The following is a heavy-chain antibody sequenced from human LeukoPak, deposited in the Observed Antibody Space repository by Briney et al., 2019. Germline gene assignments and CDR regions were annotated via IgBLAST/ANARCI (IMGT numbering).Heavy chain of an antibody. CDR3: ASDITHGRFWFDP. J-gene: IGHJ5*02. CDR1: GFTFSSYW. CDR2: INSDGSRT. D-gene: IGHD2-15*01. Sequence: GGSLRLSCAASGFTFSSYWMHWVRQAPGKGLVWFSRINSDGSRTTYADSVKGRFTISRDNAKNTLHLQMNSLRAQDTAVYYCASDITHGRFWFDPWGQGTLVTVSS. V-gene: IGHV3-74*01.